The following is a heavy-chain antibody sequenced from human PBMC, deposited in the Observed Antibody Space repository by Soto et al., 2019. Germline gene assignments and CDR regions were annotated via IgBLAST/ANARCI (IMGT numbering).Heavy chain of an antibody. V-gene: IGHV4-31*03. J-gene: IGHJ5*02. CDR2: IYYSGST. CDR1: GCSIRSGGYS. D-gene: IGHD3-10*01. CDR3: ARSFTP. Sequence: PSETLSLTCTVSGCSIRSGGYSWSWIRQHPGKGLEWIGYIYYSGSTYYNPSLKSRVTISVDTSKNQFSLRLSSGPAAAPTVYYCARSFTPWGQGTLVTVSS.